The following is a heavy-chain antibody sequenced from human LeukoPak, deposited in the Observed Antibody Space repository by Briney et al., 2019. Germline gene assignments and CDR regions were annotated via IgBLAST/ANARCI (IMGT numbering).Heavy chain of an antibody. CDR2: INHSGST. D-gene: IGHD2-2*01. J-gene: IGHJ5*02. V-gene: IGHV4-34*01. CDR1: GGSFSGYY. Sequence: SETLSLTCAVYGGSFSGYYWSWIRQPPGKGLEWIGEINHSGSTNYNPSLKSRVTISVDTSKNQFSLKLSSVTAAETAVYYCAGGYCSSTSCFGIYWFDPWGQGTLVTVSS. CDR3: AGGYCSSTSCFGIYWFDP.